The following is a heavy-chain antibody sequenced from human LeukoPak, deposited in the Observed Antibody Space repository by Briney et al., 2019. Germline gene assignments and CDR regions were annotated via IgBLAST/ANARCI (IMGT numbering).Heavy chain of an antibody. CDR3: ARSYSNHLFGMDV. J-gene: IGHJ6*02. Sequence: GGSLRLSRAASGFTFSSYAMTWVRQAPGKGLEWVSVIYSGGSTYYADSVKGRVAISRDNSNNTVFLQMNIVRAEDTAVYYCARSYSNHLFGMDVWGQGTTVTVSS. CDR2: IYSGGST. CDR1: GFTFSSYA. V-gene: IGHV3-66*01. D-gene: IGHD4-11*01.